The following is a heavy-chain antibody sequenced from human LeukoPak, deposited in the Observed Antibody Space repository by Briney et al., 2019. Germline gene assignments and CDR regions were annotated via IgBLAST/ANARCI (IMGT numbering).Heavy chain of an antibody. D-gene: IGHD5/OR15-5a*01. CDR3: AKEDRGYFDY. CDR1: GFTFSSYS. CDR2: ISSSSSYI. J-gene: IGHJ4*02. V-gene: IGHV3-21*04. Sequence: GGSLRLSCAASGFTFSSYSMNWVRQAPGKGLEWVSSISSSSSYIYYADSVKGRFTISRDNAKNSLYLQMNSLRAEDTALYYCAKEDRGYFDYWGQGTLVTVSS.